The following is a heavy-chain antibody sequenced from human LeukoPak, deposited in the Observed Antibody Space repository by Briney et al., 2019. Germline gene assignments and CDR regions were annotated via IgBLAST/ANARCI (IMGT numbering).Heavy chain of an antibody. Sequence: PGGSLRLSCAASAFTFGSYGMHWVRQAPGKGLEWVAVISYDGSNKYYADSVKGRFTISRDNSKNTLYLQMNSLRAEDTAVYYCARERSSSWYGAFDIWGQGTMVTVSS. V-gene: IGHV3-30*03. J-gene: IGHJ3*02. CDR3: ARERSSSWYGAFDI. CDR2: ISYDGSNK. D-gene: IGHD6-13*01. CDR1: AFTFGSYG.